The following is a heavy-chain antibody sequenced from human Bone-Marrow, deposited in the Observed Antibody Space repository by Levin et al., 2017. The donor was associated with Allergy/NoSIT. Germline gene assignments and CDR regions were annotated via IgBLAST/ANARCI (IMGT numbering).Heavy chain of an antibody. J-gene: IGHJ4*02. CDR2: MNPDNGNA. CDR1: GYTFNTYD. Sequence: GGSLRLSCKASGYTFNTYDINWVRQAPGQGLEWMGWMNPDNGNAGFAPKFQGRVTMTRNTFISTAYMELSSLTSDDTALYFCTRGPRLGSVGHWGQGSQVTISS. V-gene: IGHV1-8*01. CDR3: TRGPRLGSVGH. D-gene: IGHD1-26*01.